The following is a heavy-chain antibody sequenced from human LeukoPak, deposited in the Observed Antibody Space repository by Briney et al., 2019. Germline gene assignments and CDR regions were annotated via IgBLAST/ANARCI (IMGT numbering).Heavy chain of an antibody. Sequence: GGSLRLSCAASGFTFNNYAMSWVRQAPGKGLEWLSYISSGGGGTTYYAESVKGRFTISRDNTETTLYLQMSSLRAEDTAIYYCATDSPVMTTWGQGTLVTVSS. CDR1: GFTFNNYA. J-gene: IGHJ4*02. CDR3: ATDSPVMTT. D-gene: IGHD2-21*01. V-gene: IGHV3-23*01. CDR2: ISSGGGGTT.